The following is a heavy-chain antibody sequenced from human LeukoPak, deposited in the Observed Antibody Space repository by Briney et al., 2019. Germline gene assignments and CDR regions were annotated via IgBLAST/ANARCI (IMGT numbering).Heavy chain of an antibody. CDR3: ARDQRLLGYCHSIACQPLFFGY. CDR2: INEHGSEI. D-gene: IGHD6-25*01. Sequence: GGSLRLSCAASGFTFSSYWMSWVRQAPGKGLEWVANINEHGSEIYYVDSVKGRVTISRDNAKNSLYLQMNSLRVEDTAGYYWARDQRLLGYCHSIACQPLFFGYWGQGALVTVSS. CDR1: GFTFSSYW. V-gene: IGHV3-7*01. J-gene: IGHJ4*02.